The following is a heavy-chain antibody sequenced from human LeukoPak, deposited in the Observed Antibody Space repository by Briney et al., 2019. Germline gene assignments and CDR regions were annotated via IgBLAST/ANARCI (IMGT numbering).Heavy chain of an antibody. D-gene: IGHD6-13*01. CDR3: ARGAAAGTYNWFDP. CDR2: IWYDGSNK. Sequence: GGSLRLSCAASGFTFSSYGMHWVRQAPGKGLEWVAVIWYDGSNKYYADSVKRRFTISRDNSKNTLYLQMNSLRAEDTAVYYCARGAAAGTYNWFDPWGQGTLVTVSS. J-gene: IGHJ5*01. CDR1: GFTFSSYG. V-gene: IGHV3-33*01.